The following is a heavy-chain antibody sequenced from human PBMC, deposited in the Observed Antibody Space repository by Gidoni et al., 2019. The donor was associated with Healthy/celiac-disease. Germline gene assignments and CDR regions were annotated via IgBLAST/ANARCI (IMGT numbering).Heavy chain of an antibody. CDR3: AFSTWGSEMATIWDEPFYYYYGMDV. CDR2: ISGSGGST. D-gene: IGHD5-12*01. J-gene: IGHJ6*02. Sequence: EVQLLESGGGLVQPGGSLRLSCAASGFTFSSYAMSWVRQAPGKGREWVSAISGSGGSTYYADSVKGRFTISRDNSKNTLYLQMNSLRAEDTAVYYCAFSTWGSEMATIWDEPFYYYYGMDVWGQGTTVTVSS. CDR1: GFTFSSYA. V-gene: IGHV3-23*01.